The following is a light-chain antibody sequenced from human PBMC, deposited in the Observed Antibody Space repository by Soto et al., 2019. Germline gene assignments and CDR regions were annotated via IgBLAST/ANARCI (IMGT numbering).Light chain of an antibody. J-gene: IGLJ2*01. CDR3: GTWDDSLRSGV. CDR1: SSNIGNNY. V-gene: IGLV1-51*01. CDR2: DNN. Sequence: QSVLTQPPSVSAAPGQKVTISCSGGSSNIGNNYVSWYQQLPGTAPKLLIYDNNKRPSGIPDRFSGSKSGTSATLGITGLQTGDEAHYYCGTWDDSLRSGVFGGGTKLTVL.